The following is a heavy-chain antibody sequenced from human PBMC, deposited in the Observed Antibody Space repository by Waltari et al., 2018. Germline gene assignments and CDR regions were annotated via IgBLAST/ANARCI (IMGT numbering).Heavy chain of an antibody. J-gene: IGHJ4*02. CDR1: GFTFNNAW. CDR2: IKSKTDGGTI. CDR3: TTLRQWSFDY. D-gene: IGHD6-19*01. V-gene: IGHV3-15*07. Sequence: EVQLVESGGGLVKPGGSLRLSCAASGFTFNNAWMNWVRQAPGKGLEWVGLIKSKTDGGTIDCAAPVKGRFTLSRDDSKNTLFLQMNSLKSEDTAVYYCTTLRQWSFDYWGQGALVTVSS.